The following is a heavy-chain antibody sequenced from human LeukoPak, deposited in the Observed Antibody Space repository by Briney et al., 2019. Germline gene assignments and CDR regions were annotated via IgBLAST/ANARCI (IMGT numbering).Heavy chain of an antibody. J-gene: IGHJ6*03. Sequence: SETLSLTCTVSGGSISSYYWSWIRQPPGKGLEWIGYSYYSGSTNYNPSLKSRVSISLDTSKNQFSLKLSSMTAADTAVYYCARAVQLERPPPLIGYYYMDVWGKGTTVTVSS. V-gene: IGHV4-59*01. CDR1: GGSISSYY. CDR2: SYYSGST. CDR3: ARAVQLERPPPLIGYYYMDV. D-gene: IGHD1-1*01.